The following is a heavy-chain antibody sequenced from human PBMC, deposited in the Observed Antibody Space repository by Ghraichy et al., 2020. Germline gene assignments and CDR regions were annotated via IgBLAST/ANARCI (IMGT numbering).Heavy chain of an antibody. CDR2: MNPNSGNT. V-gene: IGHV1-8*01. J-gene: IGHJ6*02. D-gene: IGHD2-21*02. CDR3: ARAIVVVTQFEDGMDV. CDR1: GYTFTSYD. Sequence: ASVKVSCKASGYTFTSYDINWVRQATGQGLEWMGWMNPNSGNTGYAQKFQGRVTMTRNTSISTAYMELSSLRSEDTAVYYCARAIVVVTQFEDGMDVWGQGTTVTVSS.